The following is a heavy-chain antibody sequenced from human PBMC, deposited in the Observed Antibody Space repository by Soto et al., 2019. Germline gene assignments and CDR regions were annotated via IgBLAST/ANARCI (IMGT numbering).Heavy chain of an antibody. CDR3: AIDGAYIGSFDY. J-gene: IGHJ4*02. CDR2: IIANNGNT. Sequence: QVQLVQSGAEVKKPGSSVKVSCKASGYMFTSYGISWVRQAPGQGLEWMGWIIANNGNTKYAQKLQGRVTMTAEPTKSPAYLELRSLRSDDRAVYYCAIDGAYIGSFDYWGQGTLVTVSS. V-gene: IGHV1-18*01. CDR1: GYMFTSYG. D-gene: IGHD2-2*02.